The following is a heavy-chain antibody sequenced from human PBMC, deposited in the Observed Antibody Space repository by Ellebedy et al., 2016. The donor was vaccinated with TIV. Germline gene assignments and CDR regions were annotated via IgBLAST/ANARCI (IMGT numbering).Heavy chain of an antibody. J-gene: IGHJ1*01. CDR1: GVTFSSYG. CDR3: ARSESDRPEYFQH. Sequence: SVKVSCKTSGVTFSSYGISWVRQAPGQGLEWMGGIIGMFGTANYAQKFQGRVTITADESTSTAYMELSSLSSEDTAVYYCARSESDRPEYFQHWGQGTLVTVSS. CDR2: IIGMFGTA. V-gene: IGHV1-69*13. D-gene: IGHD2-21*02.